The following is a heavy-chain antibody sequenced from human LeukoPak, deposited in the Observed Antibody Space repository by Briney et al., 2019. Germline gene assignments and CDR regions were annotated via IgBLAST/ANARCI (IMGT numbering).Heavy chain of an antibody. J-gene: IGHJ6*02. CDR2: ISGSGGST. CDR1: GFTFSSYA. D-gene: IGHD4-11*01. Sequence: GGSLRLSCAASGFTFSSYAMSWVRQAPGEGLEWVSAISGSGGSTYYADSVKGRFTISRDNSKNTLYLQMNGLRAEDTAVYYCAKALHLWDYYYGMDVWGQGTTVTVSS. V-gene: IGHV3-23*01. CDR3: AKALHLWDYYYGMDV.